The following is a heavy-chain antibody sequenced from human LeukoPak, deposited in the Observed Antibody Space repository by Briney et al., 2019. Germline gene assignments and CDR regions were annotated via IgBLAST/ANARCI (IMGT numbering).Heavy chain of an antibody. CDR1: GFTFSSYG. D-gene: IGHD2-2*02. Sequence: GRSLRLSCAASGFTFSSYGMHWVRQAPGKGLEWVAVISYDGSNKYYVDSVKGRFTISRDNSKNTLYLQMNSLRAEDTAVYYCAKEALGYCSSTSCYNYGMDVWGQGTTVTVSS. CDR3: AKEALGYCSSTSCYNYGMDV. CDR2: ISYDGSNK. V-gene: IGHV3-30*18. J-gene: IGHJ6*02.